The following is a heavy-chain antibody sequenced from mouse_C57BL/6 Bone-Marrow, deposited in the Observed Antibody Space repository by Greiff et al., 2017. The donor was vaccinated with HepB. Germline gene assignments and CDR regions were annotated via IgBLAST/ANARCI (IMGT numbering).Heavy chain of an antibody. CDR2: INPNNGGT. Sequence: EVQLQQSGPELVKPGASVKISCKASGYTFTDYYMNWVKQSHGKSLEWIGDINPNNGGTSYNQKFKGKATLTVDKSSSTAYMEIRSLTSEDSAVYYCARENYGSRYYFDYWGQGTTLTVSS. D-gene: IGHD1-1*01. CDR1: GYTFTDYY. CDR3: ARENYGSRYYFDY. V-gene: IGHV1-26*01. J-gene: IGHJ2*01.